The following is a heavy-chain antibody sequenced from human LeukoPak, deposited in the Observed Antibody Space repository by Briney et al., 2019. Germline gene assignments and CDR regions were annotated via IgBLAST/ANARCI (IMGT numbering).Heavy chain of an antibody. J-gene: IGHJ4*02. D-gene: IGHD5-24*01. CDR3: VRDKDGYNF. V-gene: IGHV3-48*01. Sequence: PGGSLRLSCAASGFTLSTYSMNWVRQAPGKGLEWVSYISSGSSTIYHADSVKGRFTISRDNAKNSLYLQMNSLRAEDTAVYYCVRDKDGYNFWGQGTLVSVSS. CDR1: GFTLSTYS. CDR2: ISSGSSTI.